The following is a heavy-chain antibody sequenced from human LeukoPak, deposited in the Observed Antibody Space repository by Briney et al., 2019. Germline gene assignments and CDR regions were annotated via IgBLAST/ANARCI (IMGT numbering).Heavy chain of an antibody. V-gene: IGHV1-8*03. J-gene: IGHJ6*03. CDR3: ARSPYDFWSGYYYYYYMDV. CDR1: GYTFTSYD. Sequence: ASVKVSCKASGYTFTSYDINWVRQATGQGLEWMGWMNPNSGNTGYAQKFQGRVTITRNTSISTAYMELSSLRSEDTAVYYCARSPYDFWSGYYYYYYMDVWGKGTTATVSS. D-gene: IGHD3-3*01. CDR2: MNPNSGNT.